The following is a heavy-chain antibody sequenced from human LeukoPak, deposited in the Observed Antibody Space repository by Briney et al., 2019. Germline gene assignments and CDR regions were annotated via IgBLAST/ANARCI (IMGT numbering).Heavy chain of an antibody. J-gene: IGHJ4*02. Sequence: GGSLRLSCAASGFTFSSYSMNWVRQAPGKGLEWVSYISSSSSTIYYADSVKGRFTISRDNAKDSLYLQMNSLRAEDTAVYYCAREFGGGYYYDSSGYYSPIPFDYWGQGTLVTVSS. CDR3: AREFGGGYYYDSSGYYSPIPFDY. CDR1: GFTFSSYS. CDR2: ISSSSSTI. V-gene: IGHV3-48*04. D-gene: IGHD3-22*01.